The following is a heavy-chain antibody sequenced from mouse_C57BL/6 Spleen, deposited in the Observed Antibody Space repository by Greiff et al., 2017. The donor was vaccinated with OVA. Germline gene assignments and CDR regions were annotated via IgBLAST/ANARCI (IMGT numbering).Heavy chain of an antibody. Sequence: EVHLVESGGGLVKPGGSLKLSCAASGFTFSDYGMHWVRQAPEKGLEWVAYISSGSSTIYYADTVKGRFTISRDNAKNTLFLQMTSLRSEDTAMYYCARKCDYYAMDYWGQGTSVTVSS. V-gene: IGHV5-17*01. CDR2: ISSGSSTI. CDR3: ARKCDYYAMDY. D-gene: IGHD1-3*01. CDR1: GFTFSDYG. J-gene: IGHJ4*01.